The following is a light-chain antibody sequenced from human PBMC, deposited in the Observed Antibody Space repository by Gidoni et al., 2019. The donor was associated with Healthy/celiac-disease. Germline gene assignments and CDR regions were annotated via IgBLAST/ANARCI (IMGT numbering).Light chain of an antibody. V-gene: IGKV4-1*01. CDR1: QSVLHSSDNQNY. Sequence: DILMTQSPDSLAMSLGERATINCKSGQSVLHSSDNQNYLAWYQQKPGQPPKLLIYWASTRESGVPDRFSGSGSGTDFTLTISSLQSEDVAVYYCQQYYSTPRTFXKXTKVEVK. J-gene: IGKJ1*01. CDR3: QQYYSTPRT. CDR2: WAS.